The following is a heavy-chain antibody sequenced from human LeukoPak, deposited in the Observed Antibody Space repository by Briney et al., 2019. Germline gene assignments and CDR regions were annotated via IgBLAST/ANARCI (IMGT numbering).Heavy chain of an antibody. CDR2: IYYSGST. J-gene: IGHJ4*02. Sequence: SQSLSLTCTVSGGSISSGDYYWSWVRQPPGKGLEWIGYIYYSGSTYYKPSLKSRVTRSVNTSKNQFSLKLSSVTAADTAVYYCARGGGIYYDSSGYPSWDYWGQGTLVTVSS. V-gene: IGHV4-30-4*01. CDR3: ARGGGIYYDSSGYPSWDY. D-gene: IGHD3-22*01. CDR1: GGSISSGDYY.